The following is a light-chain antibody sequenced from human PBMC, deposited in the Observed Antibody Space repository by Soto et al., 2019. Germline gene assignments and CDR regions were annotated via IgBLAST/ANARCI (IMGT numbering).Light chain of an antibody. CDR3: QSYDSGLSGLHVI. Sequence: QSELTQPPSVSGAPGQRVTISCTGSPSNIGAGYDVHWYQQFPGTAPKLLIYGNTNRPSGVPARFSASKSGTSASLAITGLQTEDEADYYCQSYDSGLSGLHVIFGGGTKLTVL. V-gene: IGLV1-40*01. CDR1: PSNIGAGYD. CDR2: GNT. J-gene: IGLJ2*01.